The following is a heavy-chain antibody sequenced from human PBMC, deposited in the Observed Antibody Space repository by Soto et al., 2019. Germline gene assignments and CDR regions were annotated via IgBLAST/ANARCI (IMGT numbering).Heavy chain of an antibody. J-gene: IGHJ3*02. D-gene: IGHD3-3*01. Sequence: QLHLVQSGAVVKKPGASVTVSCSASGYPVTAYYMHWVRQAPGRGLEWMGGINPATGAAKYTQTFQGRGTMTRDTSTSTVFMEPGGLTSEDTAGFFFARGGGVGVAGSAAFDMWGQGTLVTVSS. CDR2: INPATGAA. CDR1: GYPVTAYY. CDR3: ARGGGVGVAGSAAFDM. V-gene: IGHV1-2*02.